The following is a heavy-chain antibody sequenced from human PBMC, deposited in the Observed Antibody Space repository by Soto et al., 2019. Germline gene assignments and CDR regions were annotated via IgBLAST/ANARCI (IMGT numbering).Heavy chain of an antibody. CDR3: VRGPPRYSSGYLFDY. Sequence: SETLSLTCTVSGGSISSYYWSWIRQPPGKGLEWIGYIYYSGSTNYNPSLKSRVTISVDTSKNQFSLKLSSVTAADTAVYYCVRGPPRYSSGYLFDYWGQGTLVTVSS. J-gene: IGHJ4*02. CDR2: IYYSGST. D-gene: IGHD3-22*01. V-gene: IGHV4-59*01. CDR1: GGSISSYY.